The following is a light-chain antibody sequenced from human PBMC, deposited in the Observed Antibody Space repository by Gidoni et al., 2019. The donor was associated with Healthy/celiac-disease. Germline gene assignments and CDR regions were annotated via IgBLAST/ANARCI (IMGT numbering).Light chain of an antibody. J-gene: IGKJ3*01. V-gene: IGKV3-11*01. Sequence: IVLTQSPSPLSSSPGDRATLSCRASQSVSSYLAWYKQKPGQAPRLLIYDASNRATGIPARFSGSGSGTDFTLTISSLEPEDFAVYFCQQRSNWPPEFTFGPGTKVDIK. CDR3: QQRSNWPPEFT. CDR2: DAS. CDR1: QSVSSY.